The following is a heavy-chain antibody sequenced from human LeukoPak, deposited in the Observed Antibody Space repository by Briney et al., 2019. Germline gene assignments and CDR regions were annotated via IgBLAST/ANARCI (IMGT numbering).Heavy chain of an antibody. CDR1: GFTFSSYA. Sequence: QTGGSLRLSCAASGFTFSSYAMSWVRRAPGKGLEWVSTISGTGGTTYYADSVKGRFTISRDNSKSTLYLQMNSLRAEDTALYYCAKEGSRDDYDSSGSDYWGQGTLVTVSS. J-gene: IGHJ4*02. D-gene: IGHD3-22*01. V-gene: IGHV3-23*01. CDR3: AKEGSRDDYDSSGSDY. CDR2: ISGTGGTT.